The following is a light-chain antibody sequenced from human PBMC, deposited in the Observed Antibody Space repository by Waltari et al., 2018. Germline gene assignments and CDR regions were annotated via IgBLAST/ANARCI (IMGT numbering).Light chain of an antibody. Sequence: DIQMTQSPSTLSASVGDRLTITCRASQSISSRLAWYQQKPGKAPKLLIYKASSLESGVPSRFSGSGSGTEFTLTISSLQPDDFATYYCQQYNSSPYTFGQGTKLEIK. J-gene: IGKJ2*01. V-gene: IGKV1-5*03. CDR1: QSISSR. CDR2: KAS. CDR3: QQYNSSPYT.